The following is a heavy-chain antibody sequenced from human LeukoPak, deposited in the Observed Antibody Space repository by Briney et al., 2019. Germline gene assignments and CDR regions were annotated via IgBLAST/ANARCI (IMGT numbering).Heavy chain of an antibody. V-gene: IGHV4-34*01. D-gene: IGHD3-22*01. CDR1: GGSFSGYY. CDR3: ARRITMIVVVFNWFDP. Sequence: SETLSLTCAVYGGSFSGYYWSWIRQPPGKGLEWIGEINHSGSTNYNPSLKSRVTISVDTSKNQFSLKLSSVTAADTAVYYCARRITMIVVVFNWFDPRGQGTLVTVSS. J-gene: IGHJ5*02. CDR2: INHSGST.